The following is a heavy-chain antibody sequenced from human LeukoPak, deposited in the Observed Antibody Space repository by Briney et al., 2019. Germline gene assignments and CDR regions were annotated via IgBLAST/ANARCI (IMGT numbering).Heavy chain of an antibody. D-gene: IGHD2-15*01. CDR2: ISGSGGST. CDR3: ARGGGDFDY. Sequence: GGSLRLSCASSGFTFSNYPMNWVRQAPGKGLEWVSGISGSGGSTYYADSVEGRFTISRDNSKNTQYLQMNSLRVEDTALYYCARGGGDFDYWGQGTLVTGSS. CDR1: GFTFSNYP. J-gene: IGHJ4*02. V-gene: IGHV3-23*01.